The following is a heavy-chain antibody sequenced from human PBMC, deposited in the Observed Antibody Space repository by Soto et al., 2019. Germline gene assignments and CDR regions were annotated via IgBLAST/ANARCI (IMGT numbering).Heavy chain of an antibody. CDR1: GGSVSGYY. D-gene: IGHD1-20*01. CDR3: TRHAITPKLHHTMDA. V-gene: IGHV4-59*02. Sequence: LRLTCAVSGGSVSGYYWSWSRQPPGKGLEWLGYIYYVWTTLYHPSVRSRVTISVDTSTHPFSLKLASVTAADPAVYYCTRHAITPKLHHTMDALRQGTT. J-gene: IGHJ6*02. CDR2: IYYVWTT.